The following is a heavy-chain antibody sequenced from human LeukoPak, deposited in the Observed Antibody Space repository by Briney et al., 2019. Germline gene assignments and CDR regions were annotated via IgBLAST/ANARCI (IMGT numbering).Heavy chain of an antibody. D-gene: IGHD1-26*01. J-gene: IGHJ6*02. V-gene: IGHV1-69*13. CDR2: IIPIFDTA. Sequence: SVKVSCKASGGTFSSYSISWVRQAPGQGLEWMGGIIPIFDTADYAQKFQGRVTITANESTSTAYMELSSLRSEDTAVFYCARISLGAIWGYYYGMDVWGQGTTVTVSS. CDR3: ARISLGAIWGYYYGMDV. CDR1: GGTFSSYS.